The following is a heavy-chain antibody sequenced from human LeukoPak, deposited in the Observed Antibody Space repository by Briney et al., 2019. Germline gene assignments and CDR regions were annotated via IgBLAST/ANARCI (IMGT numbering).Heavy chain of an antibody. J-gene: IGHJ3*02. V-gene: IGHV1-8*01. Sequence: GASVKVSCKASGYTFTSYDINWVRQATGQGLEWMGWMNPNSGNTGYAQKFQGRVTMTRNTSISTAYMELSSLRSEDTAVYYCASGLRRSTDFDIWGQGTMVTVSS. CDR1: GYTFTSYD. CDR2: MNPNSGNT. CDR3: ASGLRRSTDFDI.